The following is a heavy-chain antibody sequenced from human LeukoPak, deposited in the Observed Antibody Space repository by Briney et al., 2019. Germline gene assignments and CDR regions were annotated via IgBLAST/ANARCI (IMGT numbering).Heavy chain of an antibody. Sequence: PSGTLSLTCAVSGGSISSSNWWSRVRQPPGKGLEWIGEIYHSGSTNYNPSLKSRVTISVDKSKNQFSLKLSSVTAADTAVYYCASLNDYGDYLPAWYFDLWGRGTLVTVSS. CDR3: ASLNDYGDYLPAWYFDL. V-gene: IGHV4-4*02. CDR1: GGSISSSNW. D-gene: IGHD4-17*01. J-gene: IGHJ2*01. CDR2: IYHSGST.